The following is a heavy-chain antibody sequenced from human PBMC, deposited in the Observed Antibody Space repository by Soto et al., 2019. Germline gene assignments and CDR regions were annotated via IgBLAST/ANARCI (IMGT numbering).Heavy chain of an antibody. V-gene: IGHV4-59*12. Sequence: ASETLSLTCTVSGGSISSDYWSWIRQPPGKGLEWIGYIYNSGSTNYNPSLKSRVTISVDTSKNQFSLKLSSVTAAETAVYYCAREPLTWGQGTLVTVSS. CDR1: GGSISSDY. CDR3: AREPLT. CDR2: IYNSGST. J-gene: IGHJ4*02.